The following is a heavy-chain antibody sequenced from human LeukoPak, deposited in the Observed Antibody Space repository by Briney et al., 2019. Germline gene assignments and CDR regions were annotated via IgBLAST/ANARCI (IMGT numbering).Heavy chain of an antibody. CDR2: SSAYNGNT. V-gene: IGHV1-18*01. CDR3: ASRRSYYDSSGLGHDAFDI. D-gene: IGHD3-22*01. Sequence: GASVKVSCKASGYTFTSYGISWVRQAPGQGLEWMGWSSAYNGNTNYAQKLQGRVTMTTDTSTSTAYMELRSLRSDDTAVYYCASRRSYYDSSGLGHDAFDIWGQGTMVTVSS. J-gene: IGHJ3*02. CDR1: GYTFTSYG.